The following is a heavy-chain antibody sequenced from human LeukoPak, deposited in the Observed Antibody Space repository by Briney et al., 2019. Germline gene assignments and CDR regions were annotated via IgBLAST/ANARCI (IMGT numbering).Heavy chain of an antibody. D-gene: IGHD5-18*01. CDR1: GGSISSRSYY. V-gene: IGHV4-39*01. J-gene: IGHJ4*02. Sequence: SETLCLTCTVSGGSISSRSYYWGWIRQPPGKGLEWIGSIYYSGSTYYNPSLKSRVTISVDTSNNQFSLQLSSVTAADTAVYYCASHTAMVSVGLDYWGQGTLVTVSS. CDR2: IYYSGST. CDR3: ASHTAMVSVGLDY.